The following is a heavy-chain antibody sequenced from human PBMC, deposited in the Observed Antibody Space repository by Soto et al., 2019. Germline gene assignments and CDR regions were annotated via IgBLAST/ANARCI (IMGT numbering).Heavy chain of an antibody. D-gene: IGHD6-6*01. CDR3: SRQGSSGYYSYGMDV. J-gene: IGHJ6*02. CDR1: ECSFTSYC. CDR2: IYPGDSDT. V-gene: IGHV5-51*01. Sequence: GESLRSSRRVSECSFTSYCIGWVRQLPGKGLQSMGIIYPGDSDTKHSTSFSGHVTLSADKAISHAQLQWSSLKASDTAMYYCSRQGSSGYYSYGMDVWGQGGTVTVSS.